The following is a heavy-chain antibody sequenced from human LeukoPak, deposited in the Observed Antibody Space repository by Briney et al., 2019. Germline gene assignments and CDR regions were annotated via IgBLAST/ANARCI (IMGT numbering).Heavy chain of an antibody. J-gene: IGHJ4*02. Sequence: GGSLRLSCAASGFTFSSYSMNWVRQAPGKGLEWVSYISSRSGTIYYADSVKGRFTISRDNAKNSLYLQMNSLRDEDTAVYYCASRPYGFLGPFDYWGQGTLVTVSS. D-gene: IGHD3/OR15-3a*01. CDR3: ASRPYGFLGPFDY. CDR2: ISSRSGTI. V-gene: IGHV3-48*02. CDR1: GFTFSSYS.